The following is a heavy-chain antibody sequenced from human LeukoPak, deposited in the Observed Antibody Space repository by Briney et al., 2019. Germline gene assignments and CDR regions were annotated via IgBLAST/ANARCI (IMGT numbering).Heavy chain of an antibody. CDR1: GYTFTGYY. J-gene: IGHJ4*02. Sequence: ASVKVSCKASGYTFTGYYLHWVRQAPGQGLDWMGWINPNSGGTTYAQNFKGRVTMTWDTSISTAYMELSRLRSDDTAVYYCARRDCSGGSCYSGIDYWGQGTLVTVSS. CDR2: INPNSGGT. D-gene: IGHD2-15*01. V-gene: IGHV1-2*02. CDR3: ARRDCSGGSCYSGIDY.